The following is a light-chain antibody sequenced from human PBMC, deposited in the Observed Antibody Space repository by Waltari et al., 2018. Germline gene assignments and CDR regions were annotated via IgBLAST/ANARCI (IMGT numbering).Light chain of an antibody. V-gene: IGKV3-15*01. CDR3: QQFNNWPPWT. CDR2: DAS. Sequence: EIVMTQSPATLSVSPGERATPSCRASQNIGSNLAWYQQTPGQAPRLLIYDASTRATGIPARFSANGYGTDFTLIISSVQSEDFAVYYCQQFNNWPPWTFGQGTKV. J-gene: IGKJ1*01. CDR1: QNIGSN.